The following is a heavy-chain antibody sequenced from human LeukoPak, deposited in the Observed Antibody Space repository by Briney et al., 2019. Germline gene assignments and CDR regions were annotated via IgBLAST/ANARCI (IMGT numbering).Heavy chain of an antibody. V-gene: IGHV4-4*07. D-gene: IGHD5-18*01. Sequence: PSETLSLTCTVSGGSIGSYYWSWIRQPAGKGLEWIGRIHISGSTNYNPSLKSRLTMSVDTSKNQFSLKLSSVTAADTAVYYCARDGGYSYGYSLDCWGQGTLVTVSS. CDR1: GGSIGSYY. J-gene: IGHJ4*02. CDR2: IHISGST. CDR3: ARDGGYSYGYSLDC.